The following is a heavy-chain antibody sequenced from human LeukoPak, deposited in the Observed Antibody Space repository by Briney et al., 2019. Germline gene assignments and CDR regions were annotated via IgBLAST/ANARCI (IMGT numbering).Heavy chain of an antibody. CDR1: GGSFSGYY. CDR2: INHSGST. Sequence: SETLSLTCAVYGGSFSGYYWSWIRQPPGEGLEWIREINHSGSTNYNPSLKSRVTISVDTSKNQFSLKLSSVTAADTAVYYCARVYGSTDYWGQGTLVTVSS. V-gene: IGHV4-34*01. J-gene: IGHJ4*02. D-gene: IGHD2-2*01. CDR3: ARVYGSTDY.